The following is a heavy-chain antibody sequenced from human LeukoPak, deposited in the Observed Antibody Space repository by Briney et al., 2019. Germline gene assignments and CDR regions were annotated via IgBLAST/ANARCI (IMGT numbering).Heavy chain of an antibody. J-gene: IGHJ4*02. CDR2: ISFDGSNK. V-gene: IGHV3-30-3*01. CDR3: ARDRSLGDILSGYSDY. D-gene: IGHD3-9*01. Sequence: GGSLRLSCAASGSPFSSYAMHWVRQPPGKGLEWVAVISFDGSNKYYADSVKGRFTVSRDNSKNTLYLQLDSLRAEDTAVYYCARDRSLGDILSGYSDYWGQGTLVTVSS. CDR1: GSPFSSYA.